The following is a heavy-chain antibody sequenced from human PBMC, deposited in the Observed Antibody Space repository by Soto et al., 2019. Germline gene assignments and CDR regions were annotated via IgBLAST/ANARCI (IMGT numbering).Heavy chain of an antibody. CDR3: ARVIRFLEWLFQSYYYYYYMDV. Sequence: ASVKVSCKASGYTFTSYDINWVRQATGQGLEWMGWMNPNSGNTGYAQKFQGRVTMTRNTSISTAYMELSSLRSEDTAVYYCARVIRFLEWLFQSYYYYYYMDVWGKGTTVTVSS. CDR1: GYTFTSYD. V-gene: IGHV1-8*01. CDR2: MNPNSGNT. D-gene: IGHD3-3*01. J-gene: IGHJ6*03.